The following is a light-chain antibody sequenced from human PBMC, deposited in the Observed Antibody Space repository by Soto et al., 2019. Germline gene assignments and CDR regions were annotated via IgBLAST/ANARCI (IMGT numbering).Light chain of an antibody. CDR3: SSYVASNNLRV. J-gene: IGLJ1*01. V-gene: IGLV2-8*01. Sequence: ALTQPPSASASPGQSVSISCTGTSSDFGAYKYVSWYQQHPGKAPKLIIYEVNQRPSGVPDRFSGSKSGNTASLTVSGLQAEDEADYYCSSYVASNNLRVFGTGTKVTVL. CDR1: SSDFGAYKY. CDR2: EVN.